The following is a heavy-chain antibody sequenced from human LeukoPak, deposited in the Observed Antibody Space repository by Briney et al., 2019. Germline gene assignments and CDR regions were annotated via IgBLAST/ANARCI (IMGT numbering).Heavy chain of an antibody. CDR1: GFTFSSYE. J-gene: IGHJ4*02. CDR2: ISTSGSTI. Sequence: GGSLRLSCAASGFTFSSYEMNWVRQAPGKGLEWVSYISTSGSTIYYADSVKGRFTISRDNAKNSLYLQMNSLRPEDTAVYYCARGPDYDILADYFDYWGQGTLVTVSS. CDR3: ARGPDYDILADYFDY. V-gene: IGHV3-48*03. D-gene: IGHD3-9*01.